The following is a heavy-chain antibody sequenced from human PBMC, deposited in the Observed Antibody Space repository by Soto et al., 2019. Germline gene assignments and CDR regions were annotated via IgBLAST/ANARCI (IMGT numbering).Heavy chain of an antibody. CDR1: GGTFSSYA. Sequence: QVQLVQSGAEVKKPGSSVKVSCKASGGTFSSYAISWVRQAPGQGLEWMGGIIPIFGTANYAQKFQGRVTITADESXXTAYMELSSLRSEDTGVYYCARHPGGRGYYYGMDVWGQGTTVTVSS. V-gene: IGHV1-69*12. D-gene: IGHD2-15*01. CDR2: IIPIFGTA. J-gene: IGHJ6*02. CDR3: ARHPGGRGYYYGMDV.